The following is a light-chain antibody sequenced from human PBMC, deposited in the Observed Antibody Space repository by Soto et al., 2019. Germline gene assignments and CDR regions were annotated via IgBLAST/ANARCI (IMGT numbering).Light chain of an antibody. CDR1: QGITDY. V-gene: IGKV1-27*01. CDR3: QNYNSSPWT. Sequence: DIQMTQSPSSLSASVGDRVTITCRASQGITDYLAWYQQKPGQVPNLLIYAASTLQSGVPSRFSGSGSGTDFTLTITGLQPEYVATYYCQNYNSSPWTFGQGTKGEIK. CDR2: AAS. J-gene: IGKJ1*01.